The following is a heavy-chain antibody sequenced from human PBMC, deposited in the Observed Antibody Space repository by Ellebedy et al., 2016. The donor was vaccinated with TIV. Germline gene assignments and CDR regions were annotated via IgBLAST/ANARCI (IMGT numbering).Heavy chain of an antibody. CDR1: GFTFSSYW. CDR2: INQDGTEK. CDR3: ARGSDRSSWYLNWFDP. Sequence: GGSLRLSCAASGFTFSSYWMSWVRQAPGKGLEWVANINQDGTEKYYVDSVRGRFTISRDNAKNSLYLQMNSLRAEDTAVYYCARGSDRSSWYLNWFDPWGQGTLVTVSS. J-gene: IGHJ5*02. D-gene: IGHD6-13*01. V-gene: IGHV3-7*02.